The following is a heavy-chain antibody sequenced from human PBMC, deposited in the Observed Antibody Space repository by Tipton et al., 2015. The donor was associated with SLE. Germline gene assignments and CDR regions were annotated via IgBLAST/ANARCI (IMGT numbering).Heavy chain of an antibody. Sequence: SGFIFSDHAIHWVRQAPGKGLEWVAVIWYDGSKEYYADSVKDRFTISRDNSKDAVFLQVNSLRAEDTAVYYCARDRFGSETYFDYWGQGTLVTVSS. J-gene: IGHJ4*02. V-gene: IGHV3-33*01. CDR1: GFIFSDHA. CDR2: IWYDGSKE. CDR3: ARDRFGSETYFDY. D-gene: IGHD3-10*01.